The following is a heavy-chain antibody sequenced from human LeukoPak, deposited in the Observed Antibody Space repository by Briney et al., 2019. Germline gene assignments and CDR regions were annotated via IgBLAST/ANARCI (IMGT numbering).Heavy chain of an antibody. CDR3: ASLIGTVPGDY. D-gene: IGHD3-16*02. V-gene: IGHV4-39*01. J-gene: IGHJ4*02. Sequence: SETLRLTCTVSGGSISSSSYYWGWIRQPPGKGLEWIGSIYYSGSTYYNPSLKSRVTISVDTSKNQFSLKLSSVTAADTAVYYCASLIGTVPGDYWGQGTLVTVSS. CDR1: GGSISSSSYY. CDR2: IYYSGST.